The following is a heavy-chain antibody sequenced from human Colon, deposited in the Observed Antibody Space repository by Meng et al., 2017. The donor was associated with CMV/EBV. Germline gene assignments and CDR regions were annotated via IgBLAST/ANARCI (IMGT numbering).Heavy chain of an antibody. CDR2: IYSGGST. J-gene: IGHJ4*02. D-gene: IGHD2-2*03. CDR1: GFTVSGNY. Sequence: GESLKISCAASGFTVSGNYMSWVRQAPGKGLEWVSVIYSGGSTYYADSVKGRFTISRDNSKNTLYLQMNSLRAEDTAVYYCARVEIVVVPAAIRLPDYWGQGTLVTVSS. CDR3: ARVEIVVVPAAIRLPDY. V-gene: IGHV3-53*05.